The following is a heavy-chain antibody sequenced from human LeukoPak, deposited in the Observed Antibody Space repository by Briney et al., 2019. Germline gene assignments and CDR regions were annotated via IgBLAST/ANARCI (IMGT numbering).Heavy chain of an antibody. Sequence: GGSLRLSCAASGFTFDDYAMHWVRQAPGKGLEWVSGISGSGGSTYYADSVKGRFTISRDNSKNTLYLQMNSLRAEDTAVYYCAKDRKLGTYFDYWGQGTLVTVSS. V-gene: IGHV3-23*01. CDR1: GFTFDDYA. D-gene: IGHD7-27*01. CDR2: ISGSGGST. J-gene: IGHJ4*02. CDR3: AKDRKLGTYFDY.